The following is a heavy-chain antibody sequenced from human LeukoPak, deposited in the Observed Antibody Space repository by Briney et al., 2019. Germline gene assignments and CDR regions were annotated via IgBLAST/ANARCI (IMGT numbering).Heavy chain of an antibody. D-gene: IGHD3-10*01. J-gene: IGHJ4*02. Sequence: PGGSLTLSCAASGFIFSRYWMHWVRQAPGKELVWVSRINNDGSITNSADSVKGRFTISRDNAKDMLYLQVDSLRVEDTAIYYCARGPSVLGAIDNWGQGTLVSVSS. CDR2: INNDGSIT. CDR1: GFIFSRYW. V-gene: IGHV3-74*01. CDR3: ARGPSVLGAIDN.